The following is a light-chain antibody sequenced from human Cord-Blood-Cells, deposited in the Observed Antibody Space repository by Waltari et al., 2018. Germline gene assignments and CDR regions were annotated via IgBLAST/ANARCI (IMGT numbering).Light chain of an antibody. Sequence: QSALTQPASVSGSPGQSITISCTGTSSDVGGYNYVSWYQQHPGKAPKLMLYDDSNRPSGVSNRFSGSKSSNTASLTMSGLQAEDEADYYCSSYTSSSTWVFGGGTKLTVL. V-gene: IGLV2-14*03. CDR3: SSYTSSSTWV. J-gene: IGLJ3*02. CDR2: DDS. CDR1: SSDVGGYNY.